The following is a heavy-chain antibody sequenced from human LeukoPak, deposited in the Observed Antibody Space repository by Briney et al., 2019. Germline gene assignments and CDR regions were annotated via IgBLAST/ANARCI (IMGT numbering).Heavy chain of an antibody. J-gene: IGHJ4*02. CDR2: IYPGDSDT. CDR1: GYRFTSYW. D-gene: IGHD6-13*01. Sequence: GESLKISCRGSGYRFTSYWIGWVRQMPGKGLEWMGIIYPGDSDTRYSPSFQGQVTISADKSISTAYLQWSSLKASDTAMYYCARPAYSSSHGLFYWGQGTLVTVSS. CDR3: ARPAYSSSHGLFY. V-gene: IGHV5-51*01.